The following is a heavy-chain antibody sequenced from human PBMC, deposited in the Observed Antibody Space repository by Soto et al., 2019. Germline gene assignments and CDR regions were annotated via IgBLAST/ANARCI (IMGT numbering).Heavy chain of an antibody. CDR2: INHSGST. V-gene: IGHV4-34*01. Sequence: SETLSLTCAVYGGSFSGYYWSWIRQPPGKGLEWIGEINHSGSTNYNPSLKSRVTISVDTSKNQFSLKLSSVTAADTAVYYCARGGGDSNWFDPWGQGTLVTVSS. J-gene: IGHJ5*02. D-gene: IGHD2-21*02. CDR3: ARGGGDSNWFDP. CDR1: GGSFSGYY.